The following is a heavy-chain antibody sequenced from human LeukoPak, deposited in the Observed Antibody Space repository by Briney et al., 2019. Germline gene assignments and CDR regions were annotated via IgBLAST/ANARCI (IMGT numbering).Heavy chain of an antibody. D-gene: IGHD6-19*01. Sequence: GGSLRLSCAASGFTFSSYSMNWVRQAPGKGLEWVSGISSSRGSIYYADSVKGRFTISRDNAKNTLFLQMNSLRAEDTAVYYCAKGGSGWLFDYWGQGTLVTVSS. CDR1: GFTFSSYS. V-gene: IGHV3-23*01. CDR3: AKGGSGWLFDY. CDR2: ISSSRGSI. J-gene: IGHJ4*02.